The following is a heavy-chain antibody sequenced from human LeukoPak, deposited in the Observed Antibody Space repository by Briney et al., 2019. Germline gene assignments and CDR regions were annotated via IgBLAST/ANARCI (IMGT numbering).Heavy chain of an antibody. CDR3: ARVRKYSGYYSWYFDL. CDR2: IGTAGDT. V-gene: IGHV3-13*01. Sequence: GGSLRLSCAASGFTFSSYDMHWVRQATGKGLEWVSAIGTAGDTYYPGSVKGRFTISRGNAKNSLYLQMNSLRAGDTAVYYCARVRKYSGYYSWYFDLWGRGTLVTVSS. J-gene: IGHJ2*01. D-gene: IGHD5-12*01. CDR1: GFTFSSYD.